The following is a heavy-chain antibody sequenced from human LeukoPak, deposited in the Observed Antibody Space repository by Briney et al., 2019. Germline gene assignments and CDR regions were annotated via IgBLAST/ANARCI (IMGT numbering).Heavy chain of an antibody. CDR1: VYTFTAYY. V-gene: IGHV1-2*02. D-gene: IGHD3-3*01. CDR3: ARDRGYDFWSGYKANWFDL. Sequence: ASVKVSCKASVYTFTAYYIHWVRQAPGQGLEWMGWINPNSGGTNYAQKFQGRVTMTRDTSISTASMELSRLRSDDTAVYYCARDRGYDFWSGYKANWFDLWGQGTLVTVSS. J-gene: IGHJ5*02. CDR2: INPNSGGT.